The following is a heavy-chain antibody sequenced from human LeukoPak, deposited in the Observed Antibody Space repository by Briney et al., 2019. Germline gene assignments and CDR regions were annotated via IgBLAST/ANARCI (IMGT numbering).Heavy chain of an antibody. J-gene: IGHJ4*02. CDR3: ARVTGYMTEDYFDY. Sequence: PSETLSLTCTVSGGSISSGYYWGWIRQPPGKGLEWIGSIYHSGSTYYNPSLKSRVTISVDTSKNQFSLKLSSVTAADTAVYYCARVTGYMTEDYFDYWGQGTLVTVSS. CDR2: IYHSGST. V-gene: IGHV4-38-2*02. CDR1: GGSISSGYY. D-gene: IGHD6-13*01.